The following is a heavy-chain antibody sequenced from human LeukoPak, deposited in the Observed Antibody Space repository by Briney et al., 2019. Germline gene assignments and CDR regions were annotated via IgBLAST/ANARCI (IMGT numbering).Heavy chain of an antibody. CDR2: IYDGGST. CDR3: ARQSHDFWSGRPDYFGY. Sequence: SETLSLTCAVSGYSISSGYYWGWIRQPPGKGLEWIGSIYDGGSTYNNPSLRSRVTISVDTSKNQFSLKLSSVTAAGTAVYYCARQSHDFWSGRPDYFGYWGQGTLVTVSS. CDR1: GYSISSGYY. D-gene: IGHD3-3*01. J-gene: IGHJ4*02. V-gene: IGHV4-38-2*01.